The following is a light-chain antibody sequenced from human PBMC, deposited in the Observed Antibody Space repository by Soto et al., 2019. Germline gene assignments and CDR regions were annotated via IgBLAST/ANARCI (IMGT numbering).Light chain of an antibody. CDR1: QSVSSSY. CDR2: GAS. CDR3: QQYLVTPWT. J-gene: IGKJ1*01. V-gene: IGKV3-20*01. Sequence: EIVLTQSPGTLSLSPGERATLSCRASQSVSSSYLAWCQQKPGQAPRLLIYGASSRATGIPDRFSGSGSETSFTLTIGRLEPEDFAVYYCQQYLVTPWTFGQGTKVDI.